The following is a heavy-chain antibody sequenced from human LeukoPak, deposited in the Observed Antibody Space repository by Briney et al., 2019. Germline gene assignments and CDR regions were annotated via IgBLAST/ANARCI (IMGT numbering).Heavy chain of an antibody. D-gene: IGHD1-1*01. V-gene: IGHV3-23*01. J-gene: IGHJ4*02. Sequence: GGSLRLSCAASGFTFSSYAMSWARQAPGKGLKWVSTINDNGDGTYYADSVKGRFTISRDNSYNTVSLQMNSLRDEDTGVYYCARGTEDHPFFDYWGQGTLVTVSS. CDR2: INDNGDGT. CDR1: GFTFSSYA. CDR3: ARGTEDHPFFDY.